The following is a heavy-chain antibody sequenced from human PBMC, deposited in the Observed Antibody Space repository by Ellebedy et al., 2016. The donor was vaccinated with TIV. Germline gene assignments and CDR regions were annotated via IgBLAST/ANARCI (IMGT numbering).Heavy chain of an antibody. J-gene: IGHJ4*02. V-gene: IGHV1-18*04. Sequence: ASVKVSCKASGYIFTDYGISWVRQAPGQGLEWMGWISGYNGNTNYAQKLQGRVTMNIDTSTNTAYMDLRSLRSDDTAVYYCARDRAWVMVGATTGDYWGQGTLVTVSS. CDR3: ARDRAWVMVGATTGDY. D-gene: IGHD1-26*01. CDR1: GYIFTDYG. CDR2: ISGYNGNT.